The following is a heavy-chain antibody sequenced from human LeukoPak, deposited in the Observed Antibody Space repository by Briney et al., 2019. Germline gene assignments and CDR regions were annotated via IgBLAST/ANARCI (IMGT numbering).Heavy chain of an antibody. CDR3: AGLVTTDYYFDY. D-gene: IGHD4-11*01. J-gene: IGHJ4*02. CDR1: GGTFSSYA. V-gene: IGHV1-69*04. Sequence: ASVKVSCKASGGTFSSYAISWVRQAPGQGLEWMGRIIPIFGIANYAQKFQGRVTITADKSTSTAYMELSSLRSEDTAVCYCAGLVTTDYYFDYWGQGTLVTVSS. CDR2: IIPIFGIA.